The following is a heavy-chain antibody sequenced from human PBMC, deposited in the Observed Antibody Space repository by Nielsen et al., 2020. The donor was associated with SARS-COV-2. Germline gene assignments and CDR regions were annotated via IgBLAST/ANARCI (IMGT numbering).Heavy chain of an antibody. Sequence: GGSLRLSCAASGFTFNNFAMSWVRQAPGKGLEWVSSISNSGYTTYYAKSVEGRFTISRDNSKNTLYLQMNNLRAEDTAVYYCAKDFTYRVYYYYMDVWGNGTTVTVSS. CDR2: ISNSGYTT. CDR1: GFTFNNFA. J-gene: IGHJ6*03. D-gene: IGHD3-16*01. V-gene: IGHV3-23*01. CDR3: AKDFTYRVYYYYMDV.